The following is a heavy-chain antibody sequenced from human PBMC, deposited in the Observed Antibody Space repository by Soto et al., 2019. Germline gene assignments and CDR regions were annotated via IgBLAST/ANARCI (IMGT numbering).Heavy chain of an antibody. CDR1: GYKFTGYW. V-gene: IGHV5-51*01. CDR2: IYPGDSDT. CDR3: ARQSCVGAACYSYLPLDN. Sequence: PGESLKISCKGTGYKFTGYWIGWVRQRAGQGLEWIGIIYPGDSDTRYSPSFQGQVTISVDKSIDTAYLQWSSLKASDTAMYFCARQSCVGAACYSYLPLDNWGLGTQVTVSS. J-gene: IGHJ4*01. D-gene: IGHD2-21*01.